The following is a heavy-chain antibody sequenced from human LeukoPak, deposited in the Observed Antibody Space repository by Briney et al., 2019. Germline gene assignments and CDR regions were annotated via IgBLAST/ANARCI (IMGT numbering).Heavy chain of an antibody. Sequence: SETLSLTCAVYGGSLSGYYWSWIRQPPGKGLEWIGSIYYSGSTYYNPSLKSRVTISVDTSKNQFSLKLSSVTAADKAVYYCARRYNWNFAPLDYWGQGTLVTVSS. D-gene: IGHD1-7*01. CDR1: GGSLSGYY. J-gene: IGHJ4*02. CDR3: ARRYNWNFAPLDY. CDR2: IYYSGST. V-gene: IGHV4-34*01.